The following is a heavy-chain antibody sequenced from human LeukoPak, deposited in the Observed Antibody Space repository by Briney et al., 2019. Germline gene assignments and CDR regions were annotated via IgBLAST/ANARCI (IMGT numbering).Heavy chain of an antibody. CDR3: ATRTSGAFDF. Sequence: GSSLRLSCVASGFTFSNYAVHWVRQAPGKGLEWVALISDDGSNKYYTNSVKGRFTISRDNSENTLYLQMNSLRAEDTAVYYCATRTSGAFDFWGQGTMVIVS. J-gene: IGHJ3*01. V-gene: IGHV3-30-3*01. CDR1: GFTFSNYA. CDR2: ISDDGSNK.